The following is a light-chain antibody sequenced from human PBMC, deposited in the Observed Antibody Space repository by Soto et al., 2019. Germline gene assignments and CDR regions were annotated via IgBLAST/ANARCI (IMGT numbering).Light chain of an antibody. V-gene: IGKV1-5*03. Sequence: DIQMTQSPSTLSASIGDRVTLTCRASQNIRQWLAWYQQKPGKTPKLLIYETSTLESVVPSRVSGSGFGTEFTLTISSLQPDDFATYYCQQYYSYPWTFGQGTKVEF. CDR3: QQYYSYPWT. CDR1: QNIRQW. J-gene: IGKJ1*01. CDR2: ETS.